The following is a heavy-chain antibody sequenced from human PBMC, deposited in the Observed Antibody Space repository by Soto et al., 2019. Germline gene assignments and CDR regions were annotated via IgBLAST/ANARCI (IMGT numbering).Heavy chain of an antibody. CDR2: IIPILGIA. J-gene: IGHJ4*02. CDR1: GGTFISYT. Sequence: QVQLVQSGAEVKKPGSSVKVSCKASGGTFISYTISWVRQAPGQGLEWMGRIIPILGIANYAQKFQGRVTITADKSTSKAYMELSSLRSEDTAVYYCSRDCVVVPAAEYSFDYWGQGTLVTVSS. V-gene: IGHV1-69*08. CDR3: SRDCVVVPAAEYSFDY. D-gene: IGHD2-2*01.